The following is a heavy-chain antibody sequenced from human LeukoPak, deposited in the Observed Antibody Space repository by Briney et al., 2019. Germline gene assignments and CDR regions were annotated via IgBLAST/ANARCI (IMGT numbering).Heavy chain of an antibody. J-gene: IGHJ4*02. CDR2: IIPIFGTA. Sequence: AVRVSCKASGGTFIIYAIRWVRQAPGQGVGGMGGIIPIFGTANYAQKFQGRVTITADESTSTAYMELSSLRSEDTAVYYCARGGYDFWSGYGYWGQGTLVTVSS. CDR3: ARGGYDFWSGYGY. CDR1: GGTFIIYA. D-gene: IGHD3-3*01. V-gene: IGHV1-69*13.